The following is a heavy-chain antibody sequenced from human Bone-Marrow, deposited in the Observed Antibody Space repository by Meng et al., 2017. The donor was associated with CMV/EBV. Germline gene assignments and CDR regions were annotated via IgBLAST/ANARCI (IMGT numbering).Heavy chain of an antibody. CDR1: GFTFSSYW. D-gene: IGHD3-10*01. J-gene: IGHJ3*02. CDR2: IKQEGSEK. Sequence: GESLKISCAASGFTFSSYWMSWVRQAPGKGLEWVANIKQEGSEKYYVDSVKGRFTISRDNAKNSLYLQMHSLRAEDTAVYYCAREPGSRAFEIWGQGTMVTV. CDR3: AREPGSRAFEI. V-gene: IGHV3-7*01.